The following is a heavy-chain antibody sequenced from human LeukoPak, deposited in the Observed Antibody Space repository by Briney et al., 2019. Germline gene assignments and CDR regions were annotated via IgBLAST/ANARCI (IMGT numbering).Heavy chain of an antibody. CDR3: AKDQGGYRRPIDY. J-gene: IGHJ4*02. V-gene: IGHV3-23*01. CDR2: ISSGGGTT. CDR1: GFTFNNYA. Sequence: PRVSLRLSCAASGFTFNNYAMNWVRQAPGQGLEWVSGISSGGGTTDYADSVKGRFTISRDNSENTVFLQMNYLRGEDTAIYYCAKDQGGYRRPIDYWGLGTLVIFSS. D-gene: IGHD1-26*01.